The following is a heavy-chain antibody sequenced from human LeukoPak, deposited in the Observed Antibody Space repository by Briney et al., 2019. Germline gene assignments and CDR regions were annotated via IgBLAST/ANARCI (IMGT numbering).Heavy chain of an antibody. CDR1: GYTFTGYY. CDR3: AREIVVVVAATSRAIDY. D-gene: IGHD2-15*01. J-gene: IGHJ4*02. V-gene: IGHV1-46*01. CDR2: INPSGGST. Sequence: ASVKVSCKASGYTFTGYYMHWVRQAPGQGLEWMGIINPSGGSTSYAQKFQGRVTMTRDMSTGTVYMELSSLRSEDTAVYYCAREIVVVVAATSRAIDYWGQGTLVTVSS.